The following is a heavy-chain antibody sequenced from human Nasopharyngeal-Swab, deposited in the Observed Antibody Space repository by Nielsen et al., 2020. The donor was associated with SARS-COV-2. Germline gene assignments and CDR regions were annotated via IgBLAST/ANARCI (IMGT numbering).Heavy chain of an antibody. CDR1: GYDFSSYY. D-gene: IGHD5-18*01. V-gene: IGHV5-51*01. J-gene: IGHJ4*02. CDR3: AKHFAVDTSRTTLDY. CDR2: VNPFDSNT. Sequence: GESLKISCQASGYDFSSYYIGWVRQLPGKGPEWMGIVNPFDSNTRYGPSFQGHVIISADKSTNTAYLHWNSLKASDTAMYYCAKHFAVDTSRTTLDYWGPGSLVTVSS.